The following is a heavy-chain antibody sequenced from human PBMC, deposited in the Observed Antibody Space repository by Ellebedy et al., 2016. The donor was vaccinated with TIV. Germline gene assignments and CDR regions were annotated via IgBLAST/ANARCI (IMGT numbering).Heavy chain of an antibody. V-gene: IGHV3-48*02. J-gene: IGHJ3*02. CDR3: ARDSPGWSAFDI. Sequence: GGSLRLXXAASGFTFSSYNMNWVRQAPGKGLEWVSYISSVLTIYYADSVKGRFTISKDNAKNSLYLQLNSLRDEDTAVYYCARDSPGWSAFDIWGQGTMVTVSS. CDR1: GFTFSSYN. D-gene: IGHD3-9*01. CDR2: ISSVLTI.